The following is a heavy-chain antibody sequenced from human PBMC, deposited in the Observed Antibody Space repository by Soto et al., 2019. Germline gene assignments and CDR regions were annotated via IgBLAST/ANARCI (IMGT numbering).Heavy chain of an antibody. V-gene: IGHV4-59*01. J-gene: IGHJ4*02. CDR2: IYYSGST. CDR1: GGSISSYY. D-gene: IGHD1-26*01. CDR3: ARGIEPYYFDY. Sequence: SETLSLTCTVSGGSISSYYWSWIRQPPGKGLEWIGCIYYSGSTNYNPSLKSRVTISVDTSKNQFSLKLSSVTAADTAVYYCARGIEPYYFDYWGLGTLVTVSS.